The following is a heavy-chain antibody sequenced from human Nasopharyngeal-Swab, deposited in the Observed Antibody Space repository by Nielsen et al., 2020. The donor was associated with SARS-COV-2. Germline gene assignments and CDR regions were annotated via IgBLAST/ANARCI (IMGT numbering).Heavy chain of an antibody. CDR2: INHSGST. J-gene: IGHJ6*02. CDR1: GGSFSGYY. Sequence: SETLSLTCAVYGGSFSGYYWSWIRQPPGKGLEWIGEINHSGSTNYNPSLKSRVTISVDTSKNQFSLKLSSVSAADTAVYYCARWSVAQTPQPYGMDVWGQGTTVTVSS. V-gene: IGHV4-34*01. CDR3: ARWSVAQTPQPYGMDV. D-gene: IGHD6-19*01.